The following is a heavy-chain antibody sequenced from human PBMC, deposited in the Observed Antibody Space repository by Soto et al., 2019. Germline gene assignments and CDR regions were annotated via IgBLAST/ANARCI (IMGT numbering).Heavy chain of an antibody. Sequence: PXGSLRLSCAASGFTFSSYGMHWVRQAPGKGLEWVAVISYDGSNKYYADSVKGRFTISRDNSKNTLYLQMNSLRAEDTAVYYCAKDLSDSSSYYYYSSGMDVWGQGTKVTSP. CDR2: ISYDGSNK. CDR3: AKDLSDSSSYYYYSSGMDV. D-gene: IGHD3-22*01. V-gene: IGHV3-30*18. CDR1: GFTFSSYG. J-gene: IGHJ6*02.